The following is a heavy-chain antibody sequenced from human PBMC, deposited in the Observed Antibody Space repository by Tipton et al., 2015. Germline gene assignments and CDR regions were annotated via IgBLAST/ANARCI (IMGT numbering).Heavy chain of an antibody. V-gene: IGHV3-33*01. CDR2: IWYDGSNK. CDR3: ARDHPTGTRGMDV. J-gene: IGHJ6*02. Sequence: RSLRLSCAASGFTFSSYGMHWVRQAPGKGLEWVAVIWYDGSNKYYADSVKGRFTISRDNSKNTLYLQMNSLRAEDTAVYYCARDHPTGTRGMDVWGQGTTVTVSS. CDR1: GFTFSSYG. D-gene: IGHD1-1*01.